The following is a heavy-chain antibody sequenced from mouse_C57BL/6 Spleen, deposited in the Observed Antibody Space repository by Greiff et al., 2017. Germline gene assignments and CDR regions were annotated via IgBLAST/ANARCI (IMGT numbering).Heavy chain of an antibody. V-gene: IGHV1-59*01. J-gene: IGHJ2*01. CDR1: GYTFTSYW. CDR3: AKGQGDGSGYNYFDY. D-gene: IGHD3-2*02. CDR2: IDPSDSYT. Sequence: QVQLKQPGAELVRPGTSVKLSCKASGYTFTSYWMHWVKQRPGQGLEWIGVIDPSDSYTNYNQKFKGKATLTVDTSSSTAYMQLSSLTSEDSAVYYCAKGQGDGSGYNYFDYWGQGTTLTVSS.